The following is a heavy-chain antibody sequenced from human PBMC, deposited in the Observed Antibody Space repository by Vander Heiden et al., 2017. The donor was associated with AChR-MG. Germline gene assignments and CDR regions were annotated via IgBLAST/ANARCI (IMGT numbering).Heavy chain of an antibody. Sequence: QVQLQQWGAGLLKPSETLSLTCAVYGGSFSGYYWSWIRQPPGKGLESIGEIKHSGSTNYNPSLKSRVTISVDTSKNQFSLKLSSVTAADTAVYYCARALGGYFDYWGQGTLVTVSS. J-gene: IGHJ4*02. CDR3: ARALGGYFDY. CDR2: IKHSGST. CDR1: GGSFSGYY. V-gene: IGHV4-34*01. D-gene: IGHD1-26*01.